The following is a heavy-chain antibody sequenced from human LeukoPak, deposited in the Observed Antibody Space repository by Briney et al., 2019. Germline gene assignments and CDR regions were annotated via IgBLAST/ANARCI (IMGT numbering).Heavy chain of an antibody. D-gene: IGHD2-2*03. CDR2: IWYDGSNK. Sequence: GGSLRLSCAASGFTFSSYEMNWVRQAPGKGLEWVAVIWYDGSNKYYADSVKGRFTISRDNSKNTLYLQMNSLRAEDTAVYYCARDGYCSSTSCFDYWGQGTLVTVSS. CDR1: GFTFSSYE. V-gene: IGHV3-33*08. J-gene: IGHJ4*02. CDR3: ARDGYCSSTSCFDY.